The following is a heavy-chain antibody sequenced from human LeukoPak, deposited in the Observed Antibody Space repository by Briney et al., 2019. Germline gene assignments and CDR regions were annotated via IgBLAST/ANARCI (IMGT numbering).Heavy chain of an antibody. V-gene: IGHV4-59*01. J-gene: IGHJ6*03. Sequence: SETLSLTCTVSGDSINSYYWSWIRQPPGKGLEWIGYIYYSGSTNYNPSLKSRVTISVDTSKNQFSLKLSSVTAADTAVYYCARGHYDFWSGYYIDYYYYMDVWGKGTTVTISS. D-gene: IGHD3-3*01. CDR2: IYYSGST. CDR1: GDSINSYY. CDR3: ARGHYDFWSGYYIDYYYYMDV.